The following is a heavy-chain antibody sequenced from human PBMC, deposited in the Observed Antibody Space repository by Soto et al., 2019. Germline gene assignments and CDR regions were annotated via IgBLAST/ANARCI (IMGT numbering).Heavy chain of an antibody. V-gene: IGHV1-58*01. D-gene: IGHD3-3*01. Sequence: GASVKVSCKASGITFRRTAVQWMRQAREQRLEWIGRIVVGTGSTTYAQIVQKRIAITRDMYTNTAYMELSGLRPEDTAIYYCAADAHRDAFWSSYPYYYYSMDVWGQGTTVTVS. CDR1: GITFRRTA. CDR3: AADAHRDAFWSSYPYYYYSMDV. J-gene: IGHJ6*02. CDR2: IVVGTGST.